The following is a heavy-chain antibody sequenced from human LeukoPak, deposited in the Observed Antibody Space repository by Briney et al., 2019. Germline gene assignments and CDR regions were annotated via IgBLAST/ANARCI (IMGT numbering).Heavy chain of an antibody. J-gene: IGHJ4*02. V-gene: IGHV3-21*01. CDR3: ARERAPYSSGEYYFDY. CDR2: ISSSSSYI. D-gene: IGHD6-19*01. Sequence: PGGSLRLSCAASGFTFSSYSMNWVRQAPGKGLEWVSSISSSSSYIYYADSVKGRFTISRDNAKNSLYLQMNSLRAEDTAVYYCARERAPYSSGEYYFDYWGQGTLVTVSS. CDR1: GFTFSSYS.